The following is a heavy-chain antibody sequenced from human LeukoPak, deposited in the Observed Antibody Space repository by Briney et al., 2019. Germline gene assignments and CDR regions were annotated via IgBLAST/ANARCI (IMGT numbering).Heavy chain of an antibody. V-gene: IGHV3-23*01. D-gene: IGHD6-13*01. CDR1: GFTFSSYA. CDR2: ISGSGGNT. Sequence: PGGSLRLSCAASGFTFSSYAMSWVRQAPGKGLEWVSAISGSGGNTYYADSVKGRFTISRDNSKNTLYLQMNSLRAEDTAVYYCAKDYSSSWYPYYFDYWGQGTLVTVSS. J-gene: IGHJ4*02. CDR3: AKDYSSSWYPYYFDY.